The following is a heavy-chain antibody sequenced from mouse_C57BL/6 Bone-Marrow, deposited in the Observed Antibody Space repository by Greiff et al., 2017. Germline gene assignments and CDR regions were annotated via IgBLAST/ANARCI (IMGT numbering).Heavy chain of an antibody. CDR1: GYTFTGYW. Sequence: QVQLQQSGAELMKPGASVKLSCKATGYTFTGYWIEWVKQRPGHGLEWIGEILPGSGSTNYNEKFKGKATFTADTSSNTAYMQLSSLTTEDSAIYHCARKDSYYYGSSYPWYFDVWGTGTTVTVSS. V-gene: IGHV1-9*01. J-gene: IGHJ1*03. CDR3: ARKDSYYYGSSYPWYFDV. CDR2: ILPGSGST. D-gene: IGHD1-1*01.